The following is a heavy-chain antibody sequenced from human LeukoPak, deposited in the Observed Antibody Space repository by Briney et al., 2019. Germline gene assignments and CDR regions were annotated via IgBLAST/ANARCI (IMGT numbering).Heavy chain of an antibody. V-gene: IGHV3-23*01. CDR1: GVTFSTYS. J-gene: IGHJ4*02. Sequence: GGSLRLSCAASGVTFSTYSMTWVRQGPGGGGEWGSSIYPTGDSTFYADSVKGRFTISRDNSKNTLYLQMSSLRTEDTAIYYCAKDVVPDSGWDLDYWGQGTPVTVSS. D-gene: IGHD6-19*01. CDR2: IYPTGDST. CDR3: AKDVVPDSGWDLDY.